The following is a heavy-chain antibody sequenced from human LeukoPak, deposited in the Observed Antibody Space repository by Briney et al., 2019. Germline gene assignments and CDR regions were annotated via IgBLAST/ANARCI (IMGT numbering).Heavy chain of an antibody. J-gene: IGHJ4*02. CDR1: GFTVSINY. CDR2: IYSGGGT. V-gene: IGHV3-66*02. D-gene: IGHD5-18*01. Sequence: GGSLRLSCAASGFTVSINYMSWVRQAPGKGLEWVSIIYSGGGTYYADSVKGRFTISRDNSKNTLYLQMNSLRAEDTAVYFCVRVGYSYGYGDWNHFDYWGQGTLVTVSS. CDR3: VRVGYSYGYGDWNHFDY.